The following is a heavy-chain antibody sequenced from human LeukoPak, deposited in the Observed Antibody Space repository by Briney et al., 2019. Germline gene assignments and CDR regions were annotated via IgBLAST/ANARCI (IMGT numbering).Heavy chain of an antibody. CDR3: AKVIAYYFDY. D-gene: IGHD2/OR15-2a*01. J-gene: IGHJ4*02. Sequence: PGGSLRLSCAASGFTFRSHWMHWVRQAPGKGLVWVSRINSDGSDTSYADSVKGRFTISRDNAKNTLYLQMNSLRAEDTAIYYCAKVIAYYFDYWGQGTLVTVSS. V-gene: IGHV3-74*01. CDR2: INSDGSDT. CDR1: GFTFRSHW.